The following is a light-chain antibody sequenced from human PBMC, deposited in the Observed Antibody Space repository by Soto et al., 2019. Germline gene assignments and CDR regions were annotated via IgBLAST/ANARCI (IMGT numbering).Light chain of an antibody. J-gene: IGLJ1*01. CDR3: VSYKTFSSYV. Sequence: QSVLTQPASVSGSPGQSITISCTGTSSDVGSYIYVSWYQHHPGKAPKLMIYDVSNRPSGVSNRFSGSKSGNTASLTISRLQAEDEAEYYCVSYKTFSSYVSGTGTKVTVL. V-gene: IGLV2-14*01. CDR2: DVS. CDR1: SSDVGSYIY.